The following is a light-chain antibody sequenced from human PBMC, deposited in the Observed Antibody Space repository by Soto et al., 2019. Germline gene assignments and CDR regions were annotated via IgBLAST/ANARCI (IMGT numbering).Light chain of an antibody. V-gene: IGKV3-15*01. CDR2: GAS. Sequence: EIVMPQSPATLPVSPGERATLSCRASQSVSSNLAWYQQKPGQAHRLLIYGASTRATNIPARFSGSGSGTEFTLTISSLQSEDFAVYYCQQYDNWPLTVGGGTKVDIK. CDR3: QQYDNWPLT. CDR1: QSVSSN. J-gene: IGKJ4*01.